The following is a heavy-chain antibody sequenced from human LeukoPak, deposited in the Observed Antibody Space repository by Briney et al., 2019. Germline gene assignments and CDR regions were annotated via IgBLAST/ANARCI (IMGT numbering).Heavy chain of an antibody. CDR3: ASLIHDIVVVPAAIEENLIAAAGSP. CDR1: GGSFSGYY. J-gene: IGHJ5*02. D-gene: IGHD2-2*01. V-gene: IGHV4-34*01. CDR2: INHSGST. Sequence: SETLSLTCAVYGGSFSGYYWSWIRQPPGKGLEWIGEINHSGSTNYNPSLKSRVTISVDTSKNQFSLKLSSVTAADTAVYYCASLIHDIVVVPAAIEENLIAAAGSPWGQGTLVTVSS.